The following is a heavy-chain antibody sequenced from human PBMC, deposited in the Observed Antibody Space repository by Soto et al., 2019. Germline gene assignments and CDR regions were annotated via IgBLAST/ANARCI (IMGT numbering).Heavy chain of an antibody. CDR2: IYYSGST. Sequence: PSETLSLTCTVSGGSISSYYWSWIRQPPGKGLEWIGYIYYSGSTNYNPSLKSRVTISVDTSKNQFSLKLSSVTAADTAVYYCARDSDHHIDAFDIWGQGTMVTVSS. J-gene: IGHJ3*02. CDR1: GGSISSYY. CDR3: ARDSDHHIDAFDI. V-gene: IGHV4-59*01.